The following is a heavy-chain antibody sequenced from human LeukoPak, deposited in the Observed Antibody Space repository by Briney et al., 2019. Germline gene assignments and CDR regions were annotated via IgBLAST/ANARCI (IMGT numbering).Heavy chain of an antibody. CDR3: ARHVGYYYYYMDV. Sequence: ESLKISCKASGYSFSNFWIGWVRQMPGKGLEWMGIIYPGDSDTRYSPSFQGQVTISADKSISTAYLQWSSLKASDTAMYYCARHVGYYYYYMDVWGKGTTVTVSS. J-gene: IGHJ6*03. CDR1: GYSFSNFW. CDR2: IYPGDSDT. D-gene: IGHD1-26*01. V-gene: IGHV5-51*01.